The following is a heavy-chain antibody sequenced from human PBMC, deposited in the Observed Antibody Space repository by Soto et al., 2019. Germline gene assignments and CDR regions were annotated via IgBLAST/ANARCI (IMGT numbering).Heavy chain of an antibody. CDR1: GFSITNNY. J-gene: IGHJ6*02. CDR3: ARGGSLYYYYGIDV. D-gene: IGHD3-16*01. V-gene: IGHV3-53*01. CDR2: IDSGGDT. Sequence: EVQLLESGGGLVQPGRSLRLSCAASGFSITNNYMTWVRQAPGKGLEWVSLIDSGGDTYYADSVKGRFTLSRDISKNILYLQMNSLRAEDTAVYNCARGGSLYYYYGIDVWGQGTTVTVSS.